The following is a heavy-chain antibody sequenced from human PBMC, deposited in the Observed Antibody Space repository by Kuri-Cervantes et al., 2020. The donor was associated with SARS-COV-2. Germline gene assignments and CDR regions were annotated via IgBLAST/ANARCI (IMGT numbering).Heavy chain of an antibody. CDR3: ARGGQDEVLAFDY. CDR2: ISSGGSYI. D-gene: IGHD1-1*01. Sequence: GSLKISCTASGFTFSSYSINWVRQAPGKGLEWVSSISSGGSYIYYADSVKGRFTISRDNARNSLYLQMNSLRAEDTAVYYCARGGQDEVLAFDYWGQGTLVTVSS. J-gene: IGHJ4*02. V-gene: IGHV3-21*01. CDR1: GFTFSSYS.